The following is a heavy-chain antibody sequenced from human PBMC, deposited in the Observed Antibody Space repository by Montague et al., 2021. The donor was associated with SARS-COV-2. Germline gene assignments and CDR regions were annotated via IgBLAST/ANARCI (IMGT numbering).Heavy chain of an antibody. Sequence: SETLSLACTVSGDSMTGDSMSRYYWSWIRQTPGKGLEWIGYISNSCFTNDNPSLKNRVTTSVDTSNNQFSLKLNSVTAADTAVYYCARVRKDGYGDNYFDYWGQGTLVTVSS. J-gene: IGHJ4*02. CDR1: GDSMTGDSMSRYY. CDR2: ISNSCFT. CDR3: ARVRKDGYGDNYFDY. V-gene: IGHV4-61*01. D-gene: IGHD5-24*01.